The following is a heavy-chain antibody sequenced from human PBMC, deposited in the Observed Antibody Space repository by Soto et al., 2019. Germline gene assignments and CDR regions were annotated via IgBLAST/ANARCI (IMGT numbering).Heavy chain of an antibody. CDR1: GFSIISYY. V-gene: IGHV4-59*01. CDR3: ARSYCRGGNCYLIFDS. J-gene: IGHJ4*02. Sequence: PAETLSLTCTVSGFSIISYYWSWIRQPPGKGLEWIGYIYSSGSTNYNPSLKSRVTISVDTSNDQFSLTLTSATAADTAVYYCARSYCRGGNCYLIFDSWGQGTLVTVSS. CDR2: IYSSGST. D-gene: IGHD2-15*01.